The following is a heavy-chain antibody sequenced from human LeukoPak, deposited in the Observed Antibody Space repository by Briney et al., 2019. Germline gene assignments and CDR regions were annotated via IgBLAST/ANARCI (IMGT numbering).Heavy chain of an antibody. J-gene: IGHJ4*02. Sequence: GGSLRLSCAASGFTFSSCAMSWVRQAPGKGLEWVSTIIDSGNSIYYADSAEGRFTISRDNSKNTLYLQMNSLRAGDTAVYYCAKARYSYGRGDFDYWGQGTLVTVSS. CDR2: IIDSGNSI. D-gene: IGHD5-18*01. V-gene: IGHV3-23*01. CDR1: GFTFSSCA. CDR3: AKARYSYGRGDFDY.